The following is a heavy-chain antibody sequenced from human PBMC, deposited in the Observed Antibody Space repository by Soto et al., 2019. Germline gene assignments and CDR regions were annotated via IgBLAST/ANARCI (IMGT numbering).Heavy chain of an antibody. J-gene: IGHJ4*02. CDR1: GGSISSSSYY. CDR3: ARQDGYSSSWYPSYFDY. D-gene: IGHD6-13*01. V-gene: IGHV4-39*01. CDR2: IYYSGST. Sequence: QLQLQESGPGLVKPSETLSLTCTVSGGSISSSSYYWGWIRQPPGKGLEWIGSIYYSGSTYYNPSLKSRVTITGDTSKNQFSLKLSSVTAADTAVYYCARQDGYSSSWYPSYFDYWGQGTLVTVSS.